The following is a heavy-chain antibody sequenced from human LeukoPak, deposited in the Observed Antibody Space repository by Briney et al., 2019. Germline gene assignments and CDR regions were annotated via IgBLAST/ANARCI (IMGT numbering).Heavy chain of an antibody. CDR3: AREYWGSGDY. V-gene: IGHV5-51*01. Sequence: GESLKISCKSSGDMFATYWIGWVRQMPGKGLEWMGIIYPGDSNVKYSPSFQGQVTISADNSINTAYLQWSSLKASDTAMYYCAREYWGSGDYWGQGPLVTVSS. CDR1: GDMFATYW. CDR2: IYPGDSNV. D-gene: IGHD2/OR15-2a*01. J-gene: IGHJ4*02.